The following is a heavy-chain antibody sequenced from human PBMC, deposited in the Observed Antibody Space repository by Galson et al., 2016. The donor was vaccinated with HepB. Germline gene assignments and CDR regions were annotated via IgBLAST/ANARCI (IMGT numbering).Heavy chain of an antibody. J-gene: IGHJ4*02. CDR1: GGSISSSNW. CDR3: ACATYCGGDCYSLDY. V-gene: IGHV4-4*02. D-gene: IGHD2-21*02. CDR2: IYHSGST. Sequence: SETLSLTCGVSGGSISSSNWWTWVRQPPGKGLEWIGEIYHSGSTHYNPSLKSRVTISVDKSKNQFSLNLGSLTAADTAVYFCACATYCGGDCYSLDYWGLRTLVAVSS.